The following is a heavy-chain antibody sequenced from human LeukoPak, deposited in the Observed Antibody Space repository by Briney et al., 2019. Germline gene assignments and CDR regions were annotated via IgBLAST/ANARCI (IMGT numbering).Heavy chain of an antibody. CDR2: IDWDDDE. V-gene: IGHV2-70*04. J-gene: IGHJ3*02. Sequence: SGPTLVNPTQTLTLTCTFSGFSLSTSGMRVSWIRQPPGKALEWLARIDWDDDEFYSTSLKTRLTISKDTSKNQVVLTMTNMDPVDTATYYCARTLTTQGGFDIWGQGTMVTVSS. CDR1: GFSLSTSGMR. D-gene: IGHD2-15*01. CDR3: ARTLTTQGGFDI.